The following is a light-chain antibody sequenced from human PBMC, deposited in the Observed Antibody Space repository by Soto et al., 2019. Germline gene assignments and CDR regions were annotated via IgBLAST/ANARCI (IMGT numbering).Light chain of an antibody. CDR2: GNN. V-gene: IGLV1-40*01. CDR1: TSNIGDYD. Sequence: QSLLTQPPSVSGAPGQRVTISCAGSTSNIGDYDVHWYQQLPGTAPKLLIYGNNNRPSGVPDRFSGSKSGTSASLAITGLQAEDEADYYCQAYDRSQSGSVFGGGTKLTVL. J-gene: IGLJ3*02. CDR3: QAYDRSQSGSV.